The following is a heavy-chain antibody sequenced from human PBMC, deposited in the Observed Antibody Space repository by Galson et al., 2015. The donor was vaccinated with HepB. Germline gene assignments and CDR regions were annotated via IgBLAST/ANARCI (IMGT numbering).Heavy chain of an antibody. CDR1: GFTFSSYG. CDR3: AREGLRDHDAFDI. D-gene: IGHD4-17*01. J-gene: IGHJ3*02. V-gene: IGHV3-33*08. CDR2: IWYDGSNK. Sequence: SLRLSCAASGFTFSSYGMHWVRQAPGKGLEWVAVIWYDGSNKYYADSVKGRFTISRDNSKNTLYLQMNSLRAEDTAVYYCAREGLRDHDAFDIWGQGTMVTVSS.